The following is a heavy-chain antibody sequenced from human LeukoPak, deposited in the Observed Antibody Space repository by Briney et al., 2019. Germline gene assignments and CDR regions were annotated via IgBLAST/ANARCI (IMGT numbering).Heavy chain of an antibody. CDR2: ISGSGGST. D-gene: IGHD6-13*01. J-gene: IGHJ5*02. CDR3: AKGRPDRRWQQLVKYNWFDL. Sequence: GGSLRLSCAASGFTFSSYGMSWVRQAPGKGLEWVSAISGSGGSTYYGDSVKGRFTISRDNSKNTLYLQINRQKAEDTAVYYCAKGRPDRRWQQLVKYNWFDLWGQGTLVTVSS. CDR1: GFTFSSYG. V-gene: IGHV3-23*01.